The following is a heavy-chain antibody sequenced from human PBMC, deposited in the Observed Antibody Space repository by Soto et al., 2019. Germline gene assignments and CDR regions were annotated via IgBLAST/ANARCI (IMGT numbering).Heavy chain of an antibody. CDR2: ISATGGGT. D-gene: IGHD3-16*01. J-gene: IGHJ4*02. CDR3: AKDRRAGGDSAFYFDF. Sequence: GSLRLSCAASGFKFSNYAMSWVRQAPGKGLEWVSLISATGGGTYYADSVKGRFTISRDNSHNTLYLQVHSLTAEDTAVYYCAKDRRAGGDSAFYFDFWGQGAQVTVSS. CDR1: GFKFSNYA. V-gene: IGHV3-23*01.